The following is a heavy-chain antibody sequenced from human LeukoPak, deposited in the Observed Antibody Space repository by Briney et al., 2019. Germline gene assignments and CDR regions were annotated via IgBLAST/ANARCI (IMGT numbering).Heavy chain of an antibody. CDR3: AREVDAAMD. CDR1: GFTFSSFT. Sequence: GRSLRLSCAASGFTFSSFTMHWVRQAPGKGLEWLAVISFDGSNKNYADSVKGRFTISRDNSKNTLYLQMNSLRAEDTAVYYCAREVDAAMDWGQGTLVTVSS. J-gene: IGHJ4*02. V-gene: IGHV3-30*04. D-gene: IGHD5-18*01. CDR2: ISFDGSNK.